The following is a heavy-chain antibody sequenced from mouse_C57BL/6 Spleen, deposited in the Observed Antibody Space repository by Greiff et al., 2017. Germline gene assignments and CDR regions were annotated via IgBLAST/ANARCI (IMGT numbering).Heavy chain of an antibody. CDR3: ARRGDYYGSSPAMDY. CDR1: GYTFTSYW. J-gene: IGHJ4*01. Sequence: QVHVKQPGAELVKPGASVKMSCKASGYTFTSYWITWVKQRPGQGLEWIGDLYPGSGSTNYNEKFTSKATLTVDTSSSTAYMQLSSLTSEDSAVYYCARRGDYYGSSPAMDYWGQGTSVTVSS. CDR2: LYPGSGST. D-gene: IGHD1-1*01. V-gene: IGHV1-55*01.